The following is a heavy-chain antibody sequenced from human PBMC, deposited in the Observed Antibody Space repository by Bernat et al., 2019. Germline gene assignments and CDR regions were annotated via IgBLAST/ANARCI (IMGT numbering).Heavy chain of an antibody. V-gene: IGHV3-21*01. D-gene: IGHD5/OR15-5a*01. Sequence: EVQVVESGGGLVKPGGSLRVSCVASGFTLRSHTMDWVRQAPGKGLEWVSSISASSTSIYYADSVKGRFTISRDNARGSLYLQMNSLRAEDTVIYYWVRELYSVYHNDALDLGRQGTMVTVSS. J-gene: IGHJ3*01. CDR3: VRELYSVYHNDALDL. CDR2: ISASSTSI. CDR1: GFTLRSHT.